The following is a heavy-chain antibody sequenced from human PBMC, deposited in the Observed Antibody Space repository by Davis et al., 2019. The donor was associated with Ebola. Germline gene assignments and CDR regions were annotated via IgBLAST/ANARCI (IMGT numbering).Heavy chain of an antibody. CDR1: GFTFSSYA. D-gene: IGHD3-10*01. Sequence: PGGSLRLSCAASGFTFSSYAMSWVRQAPGKGLEWVAVISYDGSNKYYADSVKGRFTISRDNSKNTLYLQMNSLRAEDTAVYYCARDIWFGELPADYWGQGTLVTVSS. CDR2: ISYDGSNK. J-gene: IGHJ4*02. CDR3: ARDIWFGELPADY. V-gene: IGHV3-30*04.